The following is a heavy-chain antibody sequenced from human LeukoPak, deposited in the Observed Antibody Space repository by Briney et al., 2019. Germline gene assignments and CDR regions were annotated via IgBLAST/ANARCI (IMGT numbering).Heavy chain of an antibody. Sequence: GGSLRLSCAASGFTFSSYSMKWVSQAPGKGLEWVSYISTTRTTKYYADCVKGRLTIYRDNATNSLYMQMNRQRATGMAVHYCARDNDYYCYHMDVWGDGTTVTVPS. CDR3: ARDNDYYCYHMDV. CDR2: ISTTRTTK. CDR1: GFTFSSYS. J-gene: IGHJ6*03. V-gene: IGHV3-48*04.